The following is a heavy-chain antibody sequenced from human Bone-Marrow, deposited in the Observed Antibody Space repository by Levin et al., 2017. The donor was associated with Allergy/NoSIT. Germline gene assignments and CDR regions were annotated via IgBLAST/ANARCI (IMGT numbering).Heavy chain of an antibody. CDR3: ARDRPGDFYGMDV. J-gene: IGHJ6*02. V-gene: IGHV4-30-2*01. Sequence: SETLSLTCAVSGGSLKSGPYSWSWIRQPPVKGLEWIGYIYHSGSTYYNPSLKSRVTISVDRSKNQFSLKLTSVTAADTAVYYCARDRPGDFYGMDVWGQGTTVTVSS. CDR2: IYHSGST. CDR1: GGSLKSGPYS.